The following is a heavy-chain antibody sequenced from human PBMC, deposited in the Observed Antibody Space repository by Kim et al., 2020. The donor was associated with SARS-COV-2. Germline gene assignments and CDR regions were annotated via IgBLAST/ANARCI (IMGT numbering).Heavy chain of an antibody. CDR3: ARSAAGTLDLDY. V-gene: IGHV4-59*01. J-gene: IGHJ4*02. CDR2: IYYSGST. Sequence: SETLSLTCTVSGGSISSYYWNWIRQPPGKGLEWIGYIYYSGSTNYNPSLKSRVTMSVDTSKNQFSLKLSSVTAADTAVYYCARSAAGTLDLDYWGQGTLV. D-gene: IGHD6-13*01. CDR1: GGSISSYY.